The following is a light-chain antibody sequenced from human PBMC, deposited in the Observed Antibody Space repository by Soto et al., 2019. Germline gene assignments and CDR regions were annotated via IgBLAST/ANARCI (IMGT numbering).Light chain of an antibody. CDR1: QGINNW. CDR2: AAS. Sequence: DIQMTQSPSSVSASVGDTVSITCRASQGINNWLAWYQQKPGKAPQVLIYAASSLQSGVPSRFSGSGFGTDFTLTITSLQPEDFATYSCQQANNFPLTFGGGTKIEIK. J-gene: IGKJ4*01. CDR3: QQANNFPLT. V-gene: IGKV1-12*01.